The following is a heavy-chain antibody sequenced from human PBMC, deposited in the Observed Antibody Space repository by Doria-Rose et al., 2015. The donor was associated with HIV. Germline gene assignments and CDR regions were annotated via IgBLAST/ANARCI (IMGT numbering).Heavy chain of an antibody. D-gene: IGHD6-13*01. Sequence: QVTLKESGPVLVKPTETLTLTCTVSGVSLSSPGMGVSWIRQHPGKAPEWLGNIFSDDERSYQTSLKSRLTISRGTSKSQVVLTMTDMDPVDTATYYCARIKSSRWYHKYYFDFWGQGTLVIVSA. J-gene: IGHJ4*02. CDR2: IFSDDER. V-gene: IGHV2-26*01. CDR1: GVSLSSPGMG. CDR3: ARIKSSRWYHKYYFDF.